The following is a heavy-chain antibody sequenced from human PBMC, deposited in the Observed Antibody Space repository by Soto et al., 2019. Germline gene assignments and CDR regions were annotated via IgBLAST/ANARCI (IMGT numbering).Heavy chain of an antibody. CDR1: GYSFINYY. CDR3: ARQGEPYISPRDSFGMDV. J-gene: IGHJ6*02. D-gene: IGHD3-16*01. Sequence: QVQLVQSGAELKKPGASVKVSCKSSGYSFINYYIHWVRQAPGQGLEWMGWINPHSGDTDYAKKFQGRVTMTRDTSSSTVVRELNRLTSDDTALYWCARQGEPYISPRDSFGMDVWGQGTSVTVSS. V-gene: IGHV1-2*02. CDR2: INPHSGDT.